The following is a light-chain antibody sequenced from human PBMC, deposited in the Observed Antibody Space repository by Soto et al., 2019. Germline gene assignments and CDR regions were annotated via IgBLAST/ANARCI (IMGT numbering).Light chain of an antibody. J-gene: IGKJ1*01. Sequence: EIVLTQSPATLSLSPGERATLSCRASQSISSSLAWYQQKPGQAPRLLIYDASTRATGFPARFSGSGSGTDFTLTIGSLAPEDFAVYYCQQRSEWPRTFGQGTKVDIK. CDR2: DAS. V-gene: IGKV3-11*01. CDR3: QQRSEWPRT. CDR1: QSISSS.